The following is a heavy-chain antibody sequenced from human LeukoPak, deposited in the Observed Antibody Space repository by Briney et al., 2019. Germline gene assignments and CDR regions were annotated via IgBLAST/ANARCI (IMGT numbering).Heavy chain of an antibody. CDR2: ISGSGGST. CDR3: AKDRDSFGYKRTLDY. Sequence: GGSLRLSCAASGFTFSSYGMSWVRQAPGKGLEWVSAISGSGGSTYYADSVKGRFTISRDNSKNTLYLQMNSLRAEDTAVYYCAKDRDSFGYKRTLDYWGQGTLVTVSS. V-gene: IGHV3-23*01. J-gene: IGHJ4*02. D-gene: IGHD5-18*01. CDR1: GFTFSSYG.